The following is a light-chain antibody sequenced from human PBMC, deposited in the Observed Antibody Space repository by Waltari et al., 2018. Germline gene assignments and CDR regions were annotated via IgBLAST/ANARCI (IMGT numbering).Light chain of an antibody. Sequence: EVVMTQSPATLSVFPGESATLSCRASQTVSSNLALYQQRPGQAPRLLIFDASTRAPSVPARFSGSGSGTEFTLTIRSLQSEDSAVYYCQQYNHWPPITFGQGTRLEIK. CDR2: DAS. J-gene: IGKJ5*01. CDR1: QTVSSN. CDR3: QQYNHWPPIT. V-gene: IGKV3-15*01.